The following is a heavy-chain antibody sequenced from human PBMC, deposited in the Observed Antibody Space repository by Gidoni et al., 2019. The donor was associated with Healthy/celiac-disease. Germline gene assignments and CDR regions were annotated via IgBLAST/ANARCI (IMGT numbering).Heavy chain of an antibody. J-gene: IGHJ6*02. V-gene: IGHV4-34*01. CDR2: INHSGST. D-gene: IGHD4-17*01. CDR3: ASRRLRSYYYGMDV. Sequence: QVQLQQWGAGLLKPSETLSLTCAVYGGSFSGYYWSWIRQPPGKGLEWIGEINHSGSTNYNPSLKSRVTISVDTSKNQFSLKLSSVTAADTAVYYCASRRLRSYYYGMDVWGQGTTVTVSS. CDR1: GGSFSGYY.